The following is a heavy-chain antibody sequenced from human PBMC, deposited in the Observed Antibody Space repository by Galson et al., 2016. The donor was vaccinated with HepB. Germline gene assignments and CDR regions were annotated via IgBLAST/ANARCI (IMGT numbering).Heavy chain of an antibody. CDR1: GVSISSSDYY. D-gene: IGHD3-22*01. V-gene: IGHV4-39*01. J-gene: IGHJ5*02. Sequence: SETLSLTCTVSGVSISSSDYYWGWIRQPPGKGLEWIASIYYSGSGSTSYNPSLRSRVTISVDTPKNQFSLKLNSVNAADTAVYYCARHLTYYYDISGYYSDWFDPWGKGTLVTVSS. CDR3: ARHLTYYYDISGYYSDWFDP. CDR2: IYYSGSGST.